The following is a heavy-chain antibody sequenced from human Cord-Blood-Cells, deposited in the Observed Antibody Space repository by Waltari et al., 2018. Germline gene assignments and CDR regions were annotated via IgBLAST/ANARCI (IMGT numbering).Heavy chain of an antibody. CDR2: IIPIFGTA. Sequence: QVQLVQSGAEVKKPGSSVKVSCKASGGTFSSYAISWVRQAPGQGLEWMGGIIPIFGTANYAQEFQGRVTITADESTSTAYMELSSLRSEDTAVYYCARGCYYYDSIGYAFDIWGQGTMVTVSS. J-gene: IGHJ3*02. D-gene: IGHD3-22*01. CDR1: GGTFSSYA. V-gene: IGHV1-69*01. CDR3: ARGCYYYDSIGYAFDI.